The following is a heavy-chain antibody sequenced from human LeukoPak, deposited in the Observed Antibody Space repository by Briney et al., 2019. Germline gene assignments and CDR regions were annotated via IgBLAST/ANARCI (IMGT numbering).Heavy chain of an antibody. CDR2: ISGSGGST. J-gene: IGHJ4*02. CDR1: GFTFSSYG. CDR3: ARTAAAGLDY. Sequence: PGGTLRLSCAASGFTFSSYGMSWVRQAPGKGLEWVSAISGSGGSTYYADSVKGRFTISRDNSKNTLYLQMNSLRAEDTAVYYCARTAAAGLDYWGQGTLVTVSS. D-gene: IGHD6-13*01. V-gene: IGHV3-23*01.